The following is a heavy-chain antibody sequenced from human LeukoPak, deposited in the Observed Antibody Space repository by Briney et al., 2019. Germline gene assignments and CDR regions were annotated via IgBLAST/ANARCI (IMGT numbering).Heavy chain of an antibody. J-gene: IGHJ4*02. CDR1: GFTLSTYA. V-gene: IGHV3-23*01. D-gene: IGHD6-6*01. CDR3: AKVTWESRPPDCNS. Sequence: TGGSLRLSCAASGFTLSTYAMSWVRQTPGKGLEWVAATSSSDAGTYHADSVRGRFTISRDNFKNIVYLEMNSLRAEDTATYYCAKVTWESRPPDCNSWGPGTLVTVSS. CDR2: TSSSDAGT.